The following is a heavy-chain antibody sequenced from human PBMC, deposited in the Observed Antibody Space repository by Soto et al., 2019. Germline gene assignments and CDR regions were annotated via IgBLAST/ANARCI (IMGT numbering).Heavy chain of an antibody. Sequence: EAQLVESGGGLAQPGGALRLSCEASGFKFRLYDMHWVRQFAGKGLEWVSAMGTTGDTYYSGSVRGRFTISRDDVESSLYLRLNSLTVGDTAVYYCARGSRLGSGSLRPGPSDIFDIWGQGTTVTVSS. CDR1: GFKFRLYD. CDR3: ARGSRLGSGSLRPGPSDIFDI. J-gene: IGHJ3*02. V-gene: IGHV3-13*04. D-gene: IGHD3-10*01. CDR2: MGTTGDT.